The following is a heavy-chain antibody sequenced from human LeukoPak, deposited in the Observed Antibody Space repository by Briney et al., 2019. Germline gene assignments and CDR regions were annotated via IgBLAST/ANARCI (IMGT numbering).Heavy chain of an antibody. CDR2: ISGSGGST. J-gene: IGHJ6*03. CDR1: GFTFSSYA. D-gene: IGHD3-3*01. CDR3: AKDERYYDFWSGSLGYYYYYMDV. V-gene: IGHV3-23*01. Sequence: PGGSLRLSCAASGFTFSSYAMSWVRQAPGKGLEWVSAISGSGGSTYYADSVKGRFTIPRDNSKNTLYLQMNSLRAEDTAVYYCAKDERYYDFWSGSLGYYYYYMDVWGKGTTVTVSS.